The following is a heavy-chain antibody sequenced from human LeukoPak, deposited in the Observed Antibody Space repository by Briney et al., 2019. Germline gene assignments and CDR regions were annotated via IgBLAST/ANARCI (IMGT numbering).Heavy chain of an antibody. Sequence: GGSLRLSCAASGFTFSDYYMSWIRQAPGKGLGWVSYISSSGSTIYYADSVKGRFTISRDNAKNSLYLQMNSLRAEDTAVYYCARELDLYNWNYGGGYYFDYWAREPWSPSPQ. D-gene: IGHD1-7*01. CDR1: GFTFSDYY. CDR2: ISSSGSTI. CDR3: ARELDLYNWNYGGGYYFDY. J-gene: IGHJ4*02. V-gene: IGHV3-11*04.